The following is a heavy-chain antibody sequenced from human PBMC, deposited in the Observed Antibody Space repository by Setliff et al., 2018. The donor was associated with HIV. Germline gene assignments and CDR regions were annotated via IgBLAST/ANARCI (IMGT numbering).Heavy chain of an antibody. V-gene: IGHV4-61*09. D-gene: IGHD1-26*01. CDR2: IYTTGST. CDR3: ARENSGSYPDFSFYMDV. Sequence: RLSETLSLTCTVSGGSISSGYHYWTWIRQPAGKGLEWLGHIYTTGSTNYIPSLQSRVTISLDTSKNQFSLRLRSMTAADAAVYYCARENSGSYPDFSFYMDVWGKGTTVTVS. J-gene: IGHJ6*03. CDR1: GGSISSGYHY.